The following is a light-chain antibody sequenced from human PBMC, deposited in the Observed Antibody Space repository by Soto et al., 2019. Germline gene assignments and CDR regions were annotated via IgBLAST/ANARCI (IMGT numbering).Light chain of an antibody. CDR2: GVS. CDR3: QQYNDWPRT. Sequence: EIRMTQSPAILSVSPGESATLSCRASEIFTSNLAWYQQRPGQAPRLLIYGVSTRDTGVPARFSGSASGTEFTLTISGLQSEDFAVYFCQQYNDWPRTFGQGTRLEIK. V-gene: IGKV3-15*01. J-gene: IGKJ5*01. CDR1: EIFTSN.